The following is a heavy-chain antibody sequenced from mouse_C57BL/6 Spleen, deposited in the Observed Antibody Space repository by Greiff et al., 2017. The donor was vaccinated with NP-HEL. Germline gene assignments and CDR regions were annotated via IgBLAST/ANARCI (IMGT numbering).Heavy chain of an antibody. CDR1: GYTFTSYW. D-gene: IGHD2-4*01. V-gene: IGHV1-69*01. Sequence: VQLQQPGAELVMPGASVKLSCKASGYTFTSYWMHWVKQRPGQGLEWIGEIDPSDSYTNYNQKFKGKSTLTVDNSSSTAYMQLSSLTSEDSAVYYCARRGYDYDEGYYFDDWGQGTTLTVSS. CDR2: IDPSDSYT. J-gene: IGHJ2*01. CDR3: ARRGYDYDEGYYFDD.